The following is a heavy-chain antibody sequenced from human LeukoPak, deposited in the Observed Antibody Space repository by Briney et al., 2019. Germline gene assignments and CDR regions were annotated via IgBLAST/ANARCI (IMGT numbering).Heavy chain of an antibody. V-gene: IGHV3-74*01. CDR2: INSDGSST. J-gene: IGHJ4*02. CDR1: GFTFSSYW. D-gene: IGHD2-21*01. CDR3: VRDVWGDRDSYFDY. Sequence: GGSLRLSCAASGFTFSSYWVHWVRQAPGKGLVWVSPINSDGSSTSYADSVKGRFTISRDNAKNTLSLQMNSLRAEDTAVYYCVRDVWGDRDSYFDYWGQGALVTVSS.